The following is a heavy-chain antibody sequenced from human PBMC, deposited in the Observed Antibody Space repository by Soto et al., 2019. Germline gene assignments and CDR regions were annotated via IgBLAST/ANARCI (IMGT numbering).Heavy chain of an antibody. CDR2: IYYSGST. Sequence: PSETLSLTCTVSGGSISSGGYYWSWSRQHPGKGLEWIGYIYYSGSTYYNPSLKSRVTISVDTSKNQFSLKLSSVTAADTAVYYCARAGCSSTSCLDYWGQGTLVTVSS. V-gene: IGHV4-31*03. CDR3: ARAGCSSTSCLDY. J-gene: IGHJ4*02. CDR1: GGSISSGGYY. D-gene: IGHD2-2*01.